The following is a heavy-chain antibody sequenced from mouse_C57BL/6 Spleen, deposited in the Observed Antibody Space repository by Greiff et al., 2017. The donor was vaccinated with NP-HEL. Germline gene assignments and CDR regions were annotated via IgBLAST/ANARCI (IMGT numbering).Heavy chain of an antibody. Sequence: EVKVVESGGGLVKPGGSLKLSCAASGFTFSSYAMSWVRQTPEKRLEWVATISDGGSYTYYPDNVKGRFTIYRDNAKNNLYRQMSHLKSEDTAMYYCAREGGGYYPYAMDYWGQGTSVTVSS. J-gene: IGHJ4*01. CDR1: GFTFSSYA. D-gene: IGHD2-3*01. V-gene: IGHV5-4*01. CDR3: AREGGGYYPYAMDY. CDR2: ISDGGSYT.